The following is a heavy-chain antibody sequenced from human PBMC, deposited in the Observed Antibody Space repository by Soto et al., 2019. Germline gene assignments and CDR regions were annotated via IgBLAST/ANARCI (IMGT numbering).Heavy chain of an antibody. CDR2: IYYRGST. CDR1: GGSLSGYY. J-gene: IGHJ6*02. CDR3: ARQQLLPFYYSLDG. D-gene: IGHD6-13*01. Sequence: PSETLSLSCTFSGGSLSGYYWLLIRQAPGKGLEYIGYIYYRGSTNYNPSLKSRVTMSVDTSRNQFSLKVNSVTAADTAVYYCARQQLLPFYYSLDGWGQGTTVTVSS. V-gene: IGHV4-59*01.